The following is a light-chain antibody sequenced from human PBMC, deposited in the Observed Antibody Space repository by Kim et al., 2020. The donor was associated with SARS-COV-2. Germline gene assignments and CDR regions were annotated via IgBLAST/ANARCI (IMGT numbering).Light chain of an antibody. CDR2: GTS. V-gene: IGKV3-20*01. J-gene: IGKJ4*01. CDR3: QQYGTSPRT. CDR1: QSVSSTY. Sequence: SPGEGVTLSCRASQSVSSTYLAWYQQKSGQAPRLLIYGTSTRATGIPDRFSGSGSGTDFTLTISRLEPEDFAVYYCQQYGTSPRTFGGGTKVDIK.